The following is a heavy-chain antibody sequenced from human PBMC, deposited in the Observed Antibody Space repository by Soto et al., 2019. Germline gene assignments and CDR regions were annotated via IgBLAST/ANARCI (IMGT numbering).Heavy chain of an antibody. Sequence: GGSLRLSCAASGFTFSSYWMSWVRQAPGKGLDWVANIKQDGSERFYVDSVKGRFTISRDNAKNSLFLQMNSLRAEDTAVYFCTRGTELTYCTSTSCPGIDVWGQGTTVTVSS. V-gene: IGHV3-7*03. D-gene: IGHD2-2*01. CDR2: IKQDGSER. CDR3: TRGTELTYCTSTSCPGIDV. J-gene: IGHJ6*02. CDR1: GFTFSSYW.